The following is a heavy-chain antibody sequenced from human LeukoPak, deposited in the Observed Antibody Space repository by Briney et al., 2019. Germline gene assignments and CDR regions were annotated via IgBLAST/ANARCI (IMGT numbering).Heavy chain of an antibody. D-gene: IGHD3-3*01. CDR1: GFTFSDAW. CDR2: IKSKADGGTT. CDR3: IADRIAIFGVVDY. J-gene: IGHJ4*02. Sequence: GGSLRLSCAGSGFTFSDAWMSWIRQAPGKGLEWIGRIKSKADGGTTDYTAPVKGRFTISRDDSKNTLYLQVNSLKTEDTAVYYCIADRIAIFGVVDYWGQGTLVTVSS. V-gene: IGHV3-15*01.